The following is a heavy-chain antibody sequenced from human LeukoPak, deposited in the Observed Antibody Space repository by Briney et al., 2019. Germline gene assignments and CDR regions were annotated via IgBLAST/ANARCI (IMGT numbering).Heavy chain of an antibody. J-gene: IGHJ5*02. D-gene: IGHD1-26*01. V-gene: IGHV1-2*02. CDR3: ARDKSRAYSGSYGWFDP. CDR1: GYTLTELS. Sequence: ASVKVSCKVSGYTLTELSMHWVRQAPGQGLEWMGWINPNSGGTNYAQKFQGRVTMTRDTSISTAYMELSRLRSDDTAVYYCARDKSRAYSGSYGWFDPWGQGTLVTVSS. CDR2: INPNSGGT.